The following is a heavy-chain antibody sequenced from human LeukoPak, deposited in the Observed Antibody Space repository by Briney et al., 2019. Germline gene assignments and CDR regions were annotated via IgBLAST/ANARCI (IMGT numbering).Heavy chain of an antibody. V-gene: IGHV1-69*05. CDR3: ARDKRQYYYMDV. CDR2: IIPIFGTA. D-gene: IGHD1-1*01. J-gene: IGHJ6*03. CDR1: GGTFSSYA. Sequence: SVKVSCKASGGTFSSYAISWVRQAPGQGLEWMGGIIPIFGTANYAQKLQGRVTMTTDTSTSTAYMELRSLRSDDTAVYYCARDKRQYYYMDVWGKGTTVTVSS.